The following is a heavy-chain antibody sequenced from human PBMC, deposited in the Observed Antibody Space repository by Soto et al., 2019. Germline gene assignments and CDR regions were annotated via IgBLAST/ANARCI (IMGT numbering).Heavy chain of an antibody. D-gene: IGHD6-19*01. V-gene: IGHV1-24*01. Sequence: VKVSCKVSGYTLTELSMHWVRQAPGKGLEWMGGFDPEDGETIYAQKLQGRVTMTTDTSTSTAYMELRSLRSDDTAVYYCAREASGWHFDYWGQGTLVTVSS. CDR3: AREASGWHFDY. CDR2: FDPEDGET. CDR1: GYTLTELS. J-gene: IGHJ4*02.